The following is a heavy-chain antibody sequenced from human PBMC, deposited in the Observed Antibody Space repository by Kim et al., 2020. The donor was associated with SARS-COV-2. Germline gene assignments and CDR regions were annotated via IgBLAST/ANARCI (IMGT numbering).Heavy chain of an antibody. CDR2: IYYSGST. Sequence: SETLSLTCTVSGGSISSGGYYWSWIRQHPGKGLEWIGYIYYSGSTYYNPSLKSRVTISVDTSKNQFSLKLSSVTAADTAVYYCARGDYGDYGVARWFDPWGQGTLVTVSS. CDR1: GGSISSGGYY. D-gene: IGHD4-17*01. V-gene: IGHV4-31*03. J-gene: IGHJ5*02. CDR3: ARGDYGDYGVARWFDP.